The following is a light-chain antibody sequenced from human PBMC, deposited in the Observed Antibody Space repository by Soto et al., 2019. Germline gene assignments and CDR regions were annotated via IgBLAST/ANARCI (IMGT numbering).Light chain of an antibody. CDR3: QTWGTGIVV. CDR1: SGHSSYA. Sequence: QSVLTQSPSASASLGASVKLTCTLSSGHSSYAIAWLQQQPEKGPRYLMKLNNDGSHSKGDGIPDRFSGSSSGAERYLTISSLQSEDEADYYCQTWGTGIVVFGGGTKLTVL. V-gene: IGLV4-69*01. CDR2: LNNDGSH. J-gene: IGLJ2*01.